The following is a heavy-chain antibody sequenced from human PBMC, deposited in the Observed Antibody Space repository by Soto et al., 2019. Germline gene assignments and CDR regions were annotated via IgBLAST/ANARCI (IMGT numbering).Heavy chain of an antibody. J-gene: IGHJ4*02. D-gene: IGHD3-3*01. CDR3: ASPVEXXXXXXIR. CDR1: GFIFNEYG. Sequence: PGGSLRLSCAASGFIFNEYGMHWVRQAPGKGLEWVAVIWYDGSNKYYADSVKGRFTFSRDNAKNTLSLQMNSLRAEDTAMYYCASPVEXXXXXXIRWGQGTLVTVSS. V-gene: IGHV3-33*01. CDR2: IWYDGSNK.